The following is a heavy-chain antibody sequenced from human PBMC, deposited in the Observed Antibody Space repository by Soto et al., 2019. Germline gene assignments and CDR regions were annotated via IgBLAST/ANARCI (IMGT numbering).Heavy chain of an antibody. CDR3: ARGGGLDD. CDR2: INAANGYT. Sequence: QVQLVQSWAEVKKPGASVKVSCKASGYSFTSVPIHWVRQAPGQGLECMGWINAANGYTRYSQKFQGRVTITRDTSATTAYMDLSSLTSEDTAVDYCARGGGLDDWGQGTLITVSS. V-gene: IGHV1-3*01. J-gene: IGHJ4*02. CDR1: GYSFTSVP. D-gene: IGHD6-19*01.